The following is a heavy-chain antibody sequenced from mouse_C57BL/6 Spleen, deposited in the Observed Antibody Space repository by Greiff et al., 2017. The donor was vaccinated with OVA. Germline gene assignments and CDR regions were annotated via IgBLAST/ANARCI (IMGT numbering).Heavy chain of an antibody. J-gene: IGHJ4*01. CDR1: GYTFTSYW. D-gene: IGHD2-10*02. Sequence: VQLQQPGTELVKPGASVKLSCKASGYTFTSYWMHWVKQRPGQGLEWIGNINPSNGGTNYNEKFKSKATLTVEKSSSTAYMQLSSLTSEDSAVYYCAREGISSIAYYYAMDYWGQGTSVTVSS. CDR3: AREGISSIAYYYAMDY. V-gene: IGHV1-53*01. CDR2: INPSNGGT.